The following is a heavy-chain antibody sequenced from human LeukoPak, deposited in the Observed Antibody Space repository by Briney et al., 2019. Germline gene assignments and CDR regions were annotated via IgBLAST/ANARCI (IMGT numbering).Heavy chain of an antibody. J-gene: IGHJ6*03. D-gene: IGHD1-14*01. V-gene: IGHV1-46*01. CDR3: ARDRRHITLTYYYMDV. CDR1: GYTFTSYY. CDR2: INPSGGST. Sequence: GASVKXSCKASGYTFTSYYMHWVRQAPGQGLEWMGIINPSGGSTSYAQKFQGRVTMTRDTSTSTVYMELSSLRSEDTAVYYCARDRRHITLTYYYMDVWGKGTTVTVSS.